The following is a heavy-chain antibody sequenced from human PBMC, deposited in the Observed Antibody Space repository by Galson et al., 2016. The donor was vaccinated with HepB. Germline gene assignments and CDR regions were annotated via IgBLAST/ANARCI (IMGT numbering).Heavy chain of an antibody. CDR3: ARDHIERNDKVHDYYGLDV. CDR1: GYIFSSYG. CDR2: IRVNNGNT. Sequence: SVKVSCKASGYIFSSYGFSWVRQAPGQGLEWMGWIRVNNGNTEYAQKFQGRVTMTTDTSTRTAYMELRSLRSDDTAVYYCARDHIERNDKVHDYYGLDVWGQGTTVSV. J-gene: IGHJ6*02. D-gene: IGHD1-1*01. V-gene: IGHV1-18*01.